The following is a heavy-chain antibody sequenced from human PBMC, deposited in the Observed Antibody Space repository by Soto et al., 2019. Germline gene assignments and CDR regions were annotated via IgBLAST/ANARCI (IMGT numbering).Heavy chain of an antibody. Sequence: SETLSLTCAVSGGSVSSGPYYWSGIRQHPGRGLEWIGYIYYSGSTYYNPSLKSRVSISVDTSKNQFSLKLSSVTATDTAVYYCARTHCSSASCYGFYYYGMDVWGQGATVTVSS. V-gene: IGHV4-31*11. J-gene: IGHJ6*02. CDR2: IYYSGST. CDR3: ARTHCSSASCYGFYYYGMDV. D-gene: IGHD2-2*01. CDR1: GGSVSSGPYY.